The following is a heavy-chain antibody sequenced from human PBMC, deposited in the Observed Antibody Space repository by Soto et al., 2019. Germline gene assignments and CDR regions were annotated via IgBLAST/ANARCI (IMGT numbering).Heavy chain of an antibody. CDR3: AKDAVSYNGKWDWFDS. D-gene: IGHD1-26*01. Sequence: DVQLLQSGGGLVQPGGSLTLSSAASRFIFSAYAMNWVRQAPGKGLEWAPSIVVSNTERYYADSVKGRFIISRDNAKNTMYLQMNSLRDDDTAVYYCAKDAVSYNGKWDWFDSWGQGTLVTVSS. V-gene: IGHV3-23*01. CDR1: RFIFSAYA. J-gene: IGHJ5*01. CDR2: IVVSNTER.